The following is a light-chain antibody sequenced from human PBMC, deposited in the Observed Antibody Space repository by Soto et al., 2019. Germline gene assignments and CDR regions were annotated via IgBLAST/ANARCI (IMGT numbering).Light chain of an antibody. CDR1: QSLSSN. CDR2: GAS. V-gene: IGKV3-15*01. J-gene: IGKJ1*01. Sequence: EVVLTQSPGTLSLSPGERATLSCRASQSLSSNLAWYQQKPGQAPRLLIYGASTRATGIPDRFSGSGSGTEFTLSISSLQSEDFAVYYCQQYNNWPRTFGQGTKVDIK. CDR3: QQYNNWPRT.